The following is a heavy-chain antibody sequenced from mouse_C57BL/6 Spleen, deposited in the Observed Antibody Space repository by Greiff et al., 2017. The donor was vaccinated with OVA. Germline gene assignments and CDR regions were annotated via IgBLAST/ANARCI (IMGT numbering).Heavy chain of an antibody. D-gene: IGHD2-3*01. CDR2: IYPGNSDT. V-gene: IGHV1-5*01. CDR3: TRSHYDGYYLSDFDY. CDR1: GYTFTSYW. J-gene: IGHJ2*01. Sequence: EVQLQQSGTVLARPGASVKMSCKTSGYTFTSYWMHWVKQRPGQGLEWIGAIYPGNSDTSYNQKFKGKAKLTAVTSASTAYMELSSLTNEDSAVYYCTRSHYDGYYLSDFDYWGQGTTLTVSS.